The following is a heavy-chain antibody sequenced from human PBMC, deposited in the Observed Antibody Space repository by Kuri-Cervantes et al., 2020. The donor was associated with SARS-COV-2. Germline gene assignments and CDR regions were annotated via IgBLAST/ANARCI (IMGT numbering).Heavy chain of an antibody. V-gene: IGHV3-21*01. D-gene: IGHD3-3*01. Sequence: LSLTCAASGFTFSSYSMNWVRQAPGKGLEWVSYISTSSAYIYHGDSVKGRFIISRDNAKNSLYLQMTSLRAEDTAVYYCARDKFYDFWSGYPEGYYYYYYMDVWGKGTTVTVSS. J-gene: IGHJ6*03. CDR1: GFTFSSYS. CDR2: ISTSSAYI. CDR3: ARDKFYDFWSGYPEGYYYYYYMDV.